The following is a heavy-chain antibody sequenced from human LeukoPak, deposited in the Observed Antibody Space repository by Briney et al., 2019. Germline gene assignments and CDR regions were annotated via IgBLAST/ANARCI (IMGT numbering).Heavy chain of an antibody. Sequence: SETLSLTCTVSGGSISSYYWSWIRQPPGKGLEWIGYIYYSGSTNYNPSLKSRATISVDTSKNQFSLKLSSVTAADTAVYYCARYGSGSYYNGPPFDYWGQGTLVTVSS. D-gene: IGHD3-10*01. J-gene: IGHJ4*02. CDR2: IYYSGST. CDR3: ARYGSGSYYNGPPFDY. V-gene: IGHV4-59*01. CDR1: GGSISSYY.